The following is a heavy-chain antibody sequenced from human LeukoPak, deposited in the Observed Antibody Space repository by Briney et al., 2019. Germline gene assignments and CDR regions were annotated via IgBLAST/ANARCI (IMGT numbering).Heavy chain of an antibody. CDR3: AGYNCSSTTCYTGGFDY. CDR2: ISGSGAST. V-gene: IGHV3-23*01. D-gene: IGHD2-2*02. CDR1: GFTFSTYA. Sequence: GGSLRLSCAASGFTFSTYAMTWVRQAPGMGLECVSGISGSGASTYYADSVKGRFTISRDSSKNTLYLQMNSLTAEDTAVYYCAGYNCSSTTCYTGGFDYWGQGTLVTVSS. J-gene: IGHJ4*02.